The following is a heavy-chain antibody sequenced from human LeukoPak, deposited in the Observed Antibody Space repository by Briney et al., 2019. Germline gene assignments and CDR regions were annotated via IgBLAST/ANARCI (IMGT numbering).Heavy chain of an antibody. V-gene: IGHV4-38-2*01. CDR3: ARHRGDNSNPRYYFYYMDV. D-gene: IGHD4-11*01. CDR2: MYHRGST. CDR1: GHSISSGYY. J-gene: IGHJ6*03. Sequence: SETLSLTCSVSGHSISSGYYWGWIRQPPGKGLEWIGTMYHRGSTYYNPSLKSRVPMSGDTSKNHFSLKLSSVLAADAAVYYCARHRGDNSNPRYYFYYMDVWGKGTTVTVSS.